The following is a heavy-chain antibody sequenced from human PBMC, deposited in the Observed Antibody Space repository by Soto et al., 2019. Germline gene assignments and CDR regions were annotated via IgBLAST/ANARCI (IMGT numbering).Heavy chain of an antibody. CDR2: IHPSGST. CDR1: GASISSNF. V-gene: IGHV4-59*01. J-gene: IGHJ4*02. CDR3: ARDSPTSSWYVFDY. D-gene: IGHD6-13*01. Sequence: PSETLSLTCSVSGASISSNFWSWVRQPPGKGLEWIGYIHPSGSTYFNPSLQTRVTMSLDTSKNQFSLKLSSVTAADTAVYYCARDSPTSSWYVFDYWGQGTLVTVSS.